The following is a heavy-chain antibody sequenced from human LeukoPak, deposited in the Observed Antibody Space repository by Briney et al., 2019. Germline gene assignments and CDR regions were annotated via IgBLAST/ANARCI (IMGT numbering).Heavy chain of an antibody. Sequence: SETLSLTCAVYGGSLSGYYWSWIRQPPGKGLEWIGEINHSGSTNYNPSLKSRVTISVDTSKNQFSLKLSSVTAADTAVYYCARGLGRITMVRGVIKPVNDYWGQGTLVTVSS. CDR2: INHSGST. J-gene: IGHJ4*02. CDR3: ARGLGRITMVRGVIKPVNDY. D-gene: IGHD3-10*01. CDR1: GGSLSGYY. V-gene: IGHV4-34*01.